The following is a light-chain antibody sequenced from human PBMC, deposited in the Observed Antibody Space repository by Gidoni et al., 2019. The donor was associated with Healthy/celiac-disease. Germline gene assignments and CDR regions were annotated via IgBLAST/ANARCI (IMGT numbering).Light chain of an antibody. CDR3: QQYGSSPQT. CDR2: GAS. V-gene: IGKV3-20*01. Sequence: DIVFTQSPGTLSLSPGERATLSCRASQSVSSSYLAWYQQKPGQAPRLLIYGASSRATGIPDRFSGSGSGTDFTLTISRLEPEDFAVYYCQQYGSSPQTFGQXTKVEIK. CDR1: QSVSSSY. J-gene: IGKJ1*01.